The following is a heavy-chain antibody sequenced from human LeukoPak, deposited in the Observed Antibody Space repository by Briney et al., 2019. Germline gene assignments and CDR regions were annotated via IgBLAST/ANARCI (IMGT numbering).Heavy chain of an antibody. CDR2: IYYSGST. Sequence: SETLSLTCTVSGGSISSSSYYWGWIRQPPGKGLEWIGSIYYSGSTYYNPSLKSRVTISVDTSKNQFSLKLSSVTAADTAVYYCARVPSRLWFDYWGQGTLVTVSS. V-gene: IGHV4-39*07. D-gene: IGHD6-25*01. CDR3: ARVPSRLWFDY. J-gene: IGHJ5*01. CDR1: GGSISSSSYY.